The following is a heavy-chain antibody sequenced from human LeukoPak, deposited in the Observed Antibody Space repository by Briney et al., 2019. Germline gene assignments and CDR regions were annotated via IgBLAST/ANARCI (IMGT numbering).Heavy chain of an antibody. CDR2: IRFDATNK. J-gene: IGHJ4*02. D-gene: IGHD6-6*01. V-gene: IGHV3-30*02. CDR1: GFTFSGYG. Sequence: GGSLRLSCAASGFTFSGYGMHWVRRAPGKGLEWVAYIRFDATNKHYADSVEGRLTVSRDNSKGTLYLQMNSLRPEDSAVYYCAKDGRIASRPGGFDYWGQGTVVTVSS. CDR3: AKDGRIASRPGGFDY.